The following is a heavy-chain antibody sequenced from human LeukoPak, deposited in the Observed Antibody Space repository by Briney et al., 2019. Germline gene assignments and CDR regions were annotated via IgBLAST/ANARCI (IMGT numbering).Heavy chain of an antibody. CDR3: ARLSLSWELSFDY. D-gene: IGHD1-26*01. CDR2: IYHSGST. Sequence: SETLSLTCTVSGYSISSVYYWGWIRQPPGKGLEWIGSIYHSGSTYYNPSLKSRVTISVDTSKNQFSLKLSSVTAADTAVYYCARLSLSWELSFDYWGQGTLVTVSS. J-gene: IGHJ4*02. V-gene: IGHV4-38-2*02. CDR1: GYSISSVYY.